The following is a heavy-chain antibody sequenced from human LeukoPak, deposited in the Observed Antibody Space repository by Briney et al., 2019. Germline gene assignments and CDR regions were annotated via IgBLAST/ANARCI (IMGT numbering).Heavy chain of an antibody. J-gene: IGHJ6*02. CDR1: GFTFSSYS. CDR3: ASDSPPDYGVTGYYYYGMDV. D-gene: IGHD4-17*01. V-gene: IGHV3-48*01. CDR2: ISSSSSTI. Sequence: GGSLRLSCAASGFTFSSYSMNWVRQARGKGLEWVSYISSSSSTIYYADSVKGRFTISRDNAKNSLYLQMNSLRAEDTAVYYCASDSPPDYGVTGYYYYGMDVWGQGTTVTVSS.